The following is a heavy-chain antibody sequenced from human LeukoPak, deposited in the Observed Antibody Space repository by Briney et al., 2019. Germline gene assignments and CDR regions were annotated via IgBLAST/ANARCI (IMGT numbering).Heavy chain of an antibody. Sequence: GGSLRLSCAASGFTFSSYAMNWVRQAPGKGLEWVAVISYDGSNKYYADSVKGRFTISRDNSKNTLYLQMNSLRAEDTAVYYCAREFRGRSGYYLYFDYWGQGTLVTVSS. D-gene: IGHD3-3*01. J-gene: IGHJ4*02. CDR2: ISYDGSNK. CDR1: GFTFSSYA. CDR3: AREFRGRSGYYLYFDY. V-gene: IGHV3-30*03.